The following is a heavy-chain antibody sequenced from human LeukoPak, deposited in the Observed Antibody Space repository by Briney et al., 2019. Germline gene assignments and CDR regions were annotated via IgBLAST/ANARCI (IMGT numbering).Heavy chain of an antibody. D-gene: IGHD3-3*01. CDR1: GASISSSSYY. V-gene: IGHV4-39*02. Sequence: PSETLSLTCTVSGASISSSSYYWGWIRQPPGKGLEWIGSIYYSGSTYYNPSLKSRLTISIDTSKNQFSLRLTSVTAADTAVYYCARDRVFGVIINRQEPWGQGTLVTVSS. CDR2: IYYSGST. CDR3: ARDRVFGVIINRQEP. J-gene: IGHJ5*02.